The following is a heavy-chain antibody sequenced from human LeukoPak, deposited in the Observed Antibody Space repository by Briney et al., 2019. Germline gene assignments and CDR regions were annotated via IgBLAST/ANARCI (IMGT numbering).Heavy chain of an antibody. J-gene: IGHJ4*02. V-gene: IGHV3-66*01. D-gene: IGHD6-6*01. CDR1: GFTFTTYS. Sequence: GGSLRLSCAASGFTFTTYSMSWVRQAPGKGLEWVSVIYSGGSTYYADSVKGRFTISRDNSKNTLYLQMNSLRAEDTAVYYCARDGVAARRGGFDYWGQGTLVTVSS. CDR2: IYSGGST. CDR3: ARDGVAARRGGFDY.